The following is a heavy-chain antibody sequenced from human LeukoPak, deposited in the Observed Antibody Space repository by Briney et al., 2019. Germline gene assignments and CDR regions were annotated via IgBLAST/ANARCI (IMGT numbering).Heavy chain of an antibody. V-gene: IGHV3-9*01. J-gene: IGHJ4*02. CDR2: ISWNSGSI. D-gene: IGHD5-18*01. CDR1: GFTFDDYA. Sequence: GGSLRLSCAASGFTFDDYAMHWVRQAPGKGLEWVSGISWNSGSIGYADSVKGRFTISRDNAKNSLYLQMNSLRAEDTALYYCAKGAWIQLWFAFDYWGQGTLVTVSS. CDR3: AKGAWIQLWFAFDY.